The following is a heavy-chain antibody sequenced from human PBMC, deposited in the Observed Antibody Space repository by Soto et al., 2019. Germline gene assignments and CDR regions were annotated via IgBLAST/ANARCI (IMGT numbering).Heavy chain of an antibody. CDR2: ISGSGGST. V-gene: IGHV3-23*01. CDR1: GFTFSSYA. J-gene: IGHJ4*02. D-gene: IGHD6-6*01. Sequence: GESLKISCAASGFTFSSYAMSWVRQAPGKGLEWVSAISGSGGSTYYADSVKGRFTISRDNSKNTLYLQMNSLRAEDTAVYYCAKDRDIAARPFDYWGQGTLVTVSS. CDR3: AKDRDIAARPFDY.